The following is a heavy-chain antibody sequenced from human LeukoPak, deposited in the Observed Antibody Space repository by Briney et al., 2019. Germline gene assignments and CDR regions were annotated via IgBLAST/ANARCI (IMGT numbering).Heavy chain of an antibody. CDR2: INPNSGDT. Sequence: ASVKVSCKASGYTFTDYYMHWVRQAPGQGLEWMGWINPNSGDTNYAQKFQGRLTMTRDTSISTAYMELNRPTSDDTAVYFCARDGSMDVWGQGTTVTVSS. J-gene: IGHJ6*02. CDR1: GYTFTDYY. V-gene: IGHV1-2*02. CDR3: ARDGSMDV.